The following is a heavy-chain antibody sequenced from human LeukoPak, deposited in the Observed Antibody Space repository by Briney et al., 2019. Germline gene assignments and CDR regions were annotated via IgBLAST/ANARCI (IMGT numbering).Heavy chain of an antibody. J-gene: IGHJ4*02. CDR1: GGTFSSYA. D-gene: IGHD3-16*01. CDR3: ARVSGVRRAYFDY. V-gene: IGHV1-69*13. Sequence: SVKVSCKASGGTFSSYAISWVRPAPGHGLEWMGGIIPIFGTANYAQKFQGRVTITADESTSTAYMELSSLRSEDTAVYYCARVSGVRRAYFDYWGRGTLVTVSS. CDR2: IIPIFGTA.